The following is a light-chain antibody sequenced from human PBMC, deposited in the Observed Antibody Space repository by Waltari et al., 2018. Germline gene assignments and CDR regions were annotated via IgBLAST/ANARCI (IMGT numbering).Light chain of an antibody. V-gene: IGKV3-11*01. CDR2: EAS. CDR3: QHRIDWPHT. J-gene: IGKJ2*01. CDR1: QSVSSY. Sequence: DIVMTQSPLSLPVTPGEPATLSCRASQSVSSYLGWYQQKPGQAPRLLIYEASNRATGIPARFSGSGSGTDFTLTISSLEPEDFAVYYCQHRIDWPHTFGQGTKLEIK.